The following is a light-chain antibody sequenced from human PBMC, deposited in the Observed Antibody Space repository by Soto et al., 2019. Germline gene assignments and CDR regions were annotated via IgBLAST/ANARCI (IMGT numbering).Light chain of an antibody. Sequence: IVLTQSSETLTVSPGERATLSVRACQSVSSSYLAWYQQKPGQAPRLLIYGASSRATGIPDRFRGSGSGTDFTLTISRLEPQDFALYYCQQYGSSTTFGQGTKVDIK. CDR3: QQYGSSTT. CDR1: QSVSSSY. J-gene: IGKJ1*01. V-gene: IGKV3-20*01. CDR2: GAS.